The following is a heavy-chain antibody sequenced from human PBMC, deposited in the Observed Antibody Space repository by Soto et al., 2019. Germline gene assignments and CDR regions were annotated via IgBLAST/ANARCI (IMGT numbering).Heavy chain of an antibody. D-gene: IGHD3-22*01. CDR3: AHTMISTTSFDY. J-gene: IGHJ4*02. V-gene: IGHV2-5*02. Sequence: QITLKESGPTLVKPTQPLTLTCTFSGFSLSTSGVGVGWIRQPPGKALEWLALIYWDDDKRYSPSLKSTLTITKDTSKNQVVLTMTNMDPVDTATYYCAHTMISTTSFDYWGQGTLVTVSS. CDR2: IYWDDDK. CDR1: GFSLSTSGVG.